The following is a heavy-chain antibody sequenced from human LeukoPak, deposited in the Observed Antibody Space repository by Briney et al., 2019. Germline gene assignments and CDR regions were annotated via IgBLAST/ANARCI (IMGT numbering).Heavy chain of an antibody. J-gene: IGHJ4*02. CDR1: GFTFDDYG. V-gene: IGHV3-20*04. CDR2: INWNGGST. Sequence: RTGGSLRLSCAASGFTFDDYGMSWVRQAPGKGLEWVSGINWNGGSTGYADSVKGRFTISRDNSKNTLYLQMSSLRAEDAAVYYCVKDLLGSGSYYDYWGQGTLVTVSS. CDR3: VKDLLGSGSYYDY. D-gene: IGHD3-10*01.